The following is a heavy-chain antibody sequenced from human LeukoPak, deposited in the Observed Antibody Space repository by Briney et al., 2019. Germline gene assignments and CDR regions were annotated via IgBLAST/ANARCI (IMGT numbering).Heavy chain of an antibody. CDR3: ARGGMTTVTTSPLWFDY. CDR2: INWNGGST. V-gene: IGHV3-20*04. Sequence: GGSLRLSCAASGFTFDDYGMSWVRQAPGKGLEWVSGINWNGGSTGYADSVKGRFTISRDNAKNSLYLQMNSLRAEDTALYYCARGGMTTVTTSPLWFDYWGQGTLVTVSS. D-gene: IGHD4-17*01. CDR1: GFTFDDYG. J-gene: IGHJ4*02.